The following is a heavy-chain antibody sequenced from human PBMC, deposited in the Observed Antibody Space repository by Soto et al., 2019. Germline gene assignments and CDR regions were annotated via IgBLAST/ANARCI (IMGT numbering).Heavy chain of an antibody. CDR2: ITGSGSTT. CDR3: AKDFTAYLSSWFHL. D-gene: IGHD6-13*01. Sequence: GGSLRLSCAASAFTSSSNAMHWVRQAPGKGLEWVSGITGSGSTTFYADSVKGRFTISRDNSKNTLYLHMNSLRADDTAIYYCAKDFTAYLSSWFHLWGQGTLVTVSS. J-gene: IGHJ5*02. V-gene: IGHV3-23*01. CDR1: AFTSSSNA.